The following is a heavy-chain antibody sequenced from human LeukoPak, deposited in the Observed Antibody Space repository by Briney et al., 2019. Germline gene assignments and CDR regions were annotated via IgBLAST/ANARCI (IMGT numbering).Heavy chain of an antibody. V-gene: IGHV3-21*01. J-gene: IGHJ4*02. CDR3: ARRIAAAYFDY. D-gene: IGHD6-13*01. Sequence: GGSLRLSCAASGFTFSTFAMIWVRQPPGKGLEWVSSISSSSSYIYYADSVKGRFTISRDNAKNSLYLQMNSLRAEDTAVYYCARRIAAAYFDYWGQGTLVTVSS. CDR1: GFTFSTFA. CDR2: ISSSSSYI.